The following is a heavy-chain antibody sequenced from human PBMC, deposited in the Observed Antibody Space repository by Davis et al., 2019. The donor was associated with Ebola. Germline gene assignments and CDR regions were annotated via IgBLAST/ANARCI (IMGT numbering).Heavy chain of an antibody. CDR2: IDSSSSTM. CDR3: AREPRGGEFSYVMDV. V-gene: IGHV3-48*02. Sequence: GESLKISCAASGFTFSHYTMNWVRSAPGKGLEWVSNIDSSSSTMNYADSLKGRFTISRDNARASLYLQMNSLRDGDSAVYYCAREPRGGEFSYVMDVWGQGTTVTVS. J-gene: IGHJ6*02. CDR1: GFTFSHYT. D-gene: IGHD3-16*01.